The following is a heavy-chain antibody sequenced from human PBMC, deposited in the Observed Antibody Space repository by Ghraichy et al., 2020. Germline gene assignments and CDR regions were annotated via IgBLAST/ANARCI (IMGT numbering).Heavy chain of an antibody. J-gene: IGHJ3*02. CDR2: VSNSGST. D-gene: IGHD5-24*01. CDR1: GGSISSFTSY. CDR3: ARRGYRNAFDI. Sequence: SETLSLTCTVSGGSISSFTSYWGWIRQPPGKGLEWIGSVSNSGSTYYNSSLKSQVTISVDTSKNQFSLNLSSVTAADTAVYYCARRGYRNAFDIWGQGALVPVSS. V-gene: IGHV4-39*01.